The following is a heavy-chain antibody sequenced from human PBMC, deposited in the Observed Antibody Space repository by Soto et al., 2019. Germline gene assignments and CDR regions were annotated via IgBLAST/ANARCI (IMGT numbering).Heavy chain of an antibody. CDR3: ASGPIHYYDSSGYYFYYYGMDV. D-gene: IGHD3-22*01. V-gene: IGHV5-51*01. J-gene: IGHJ6*02. Sequence: PGESLKISCKGSGYSFTSYWIGWVRQMPGKGLEWMGIIYPGDSDTRYSPSFQGQVTISADKSISTAYLQWSSLKASDTDMYYCASGPIHYYDSSGYYFYYYGMDVWGQGTTVTVSS. CDR2: IYPGDSDT. CDR1: GYSFTSYW.